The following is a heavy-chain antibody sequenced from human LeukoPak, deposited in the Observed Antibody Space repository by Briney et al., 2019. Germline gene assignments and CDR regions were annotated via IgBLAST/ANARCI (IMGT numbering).Heavy chain of an antibody. CDR2: INHSGST. Sequence: SETLSLTCAVYGGSFSGYYWSWIRQPPGKGLEWIGEINHSGSTNYNPSLKSRVTISVDTSKNQFSLKLSSVTAADTAVYYCARNHRDRGSGSRLFDYWGQGTLVTVSS. CDR1: GGSFSGYY. V-gene: IGHV4-34*01. J-gene: IGHJ4*02. CDR3: ARNHRDRGSGSRLFDY. D-gene: IGHD3-10*01.